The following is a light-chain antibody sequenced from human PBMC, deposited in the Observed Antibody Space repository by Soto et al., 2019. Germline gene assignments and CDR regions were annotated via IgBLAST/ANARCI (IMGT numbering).Light chain of an antibody. CDR1: SSNIGSNT. CDR3: AAEDDTLTSRYV. V-gene: IGLV1-44*01. Sequence: QSVLTQPPSASRAPGQSVTTSCFGSSSNIGSNTVSWYQHLPGTAPKLLIYSNTQRPSGLPDRFSGSKSGTSASLAITGLQSEDEDDYYCAAEDDTLTSRYVDGSGTNVTVL. CDR2: SNT. J-gene: IGLJ1*01.